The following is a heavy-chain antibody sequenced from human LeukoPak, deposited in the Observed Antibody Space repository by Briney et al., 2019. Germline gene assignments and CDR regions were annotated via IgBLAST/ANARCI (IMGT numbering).Heavy chain of an antibody. V-gene: IGHV3-74*01. CDR2: INGDGSST. CDR3: VREDFRSGSFDY. D-gene: IGHD3-10*01. J-gene: IGHJ4*02. CDR1: GFTFSRHW. Sequence: GGSLRLSCAVSGFTFSRHWMHWVRQVPGKGLEWVSRINGDGSSTTNADSVKGRFTISRDNAENTLYLQMNSLRPDDTAVYWCVREDFRSGSFDYWGQGTLVTVSS.